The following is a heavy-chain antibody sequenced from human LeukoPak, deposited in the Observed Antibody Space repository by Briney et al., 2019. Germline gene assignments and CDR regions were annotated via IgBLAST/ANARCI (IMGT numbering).Heavy chain of an antibody. V-gene: IGHV3-30*18. D-gene: IGHD5-24*01. Sequence: PGGSLRLSCAASGFTLNSYGLHWVRQAPGKGPEWVAIISHDGIKKFYADSVKGRFTVSRDNSKNTVYLRMNSLRVEDTAVYYCAKEDGFYFDYWGQGTLVTVSS. CDR1: GFTLNSYG. CDR3: AKEDGFYFDY. CDR2: ISHDGIKK. J-gene: IGHJ4*02.